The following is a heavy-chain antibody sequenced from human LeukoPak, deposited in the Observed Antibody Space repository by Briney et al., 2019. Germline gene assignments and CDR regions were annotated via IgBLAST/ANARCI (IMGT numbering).Heavy chain of an antibody. CDR2: IYYSGST. Sequence: SETLSLTCTVSGGSISSYYWTWIRQPPGKGLEWIGHIYYSGSTNYNPSLKSRFTISVDTSKNQFSLKLSSVTAADTAVYYCARLTEDYYFDYWGQGTLVTVSS. CDR3: ARLTEDYYFDY. D-gene: IGHD1-14*01. CDR1: GGSISSYY. V-gene: IGHV4-59*01. J-gene: IGHJ4*02.